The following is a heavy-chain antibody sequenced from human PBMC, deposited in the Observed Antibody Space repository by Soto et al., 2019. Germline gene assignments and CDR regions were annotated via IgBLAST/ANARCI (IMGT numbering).Heavy chain of an antibody. CDR1: GGSISSDY. Sequence: QVQLQESGPRLVKPSETVSLTCTVSGGSISSDYWSWIRQPPGKGLEWIGYIYYSGSTNYNPSLKRRVTISVDTSKNQFSLKLSSVTAADTAVYYCARQAGTGSGSSLGYWGQGTLVTVSS. J-gene: IGHJ4*02. CDR3: ARQAGTGSGSSLGY. V-gene: IGHV4-59*08. D-gene: IGHD3-10*01. CDR2: IYYSGST.